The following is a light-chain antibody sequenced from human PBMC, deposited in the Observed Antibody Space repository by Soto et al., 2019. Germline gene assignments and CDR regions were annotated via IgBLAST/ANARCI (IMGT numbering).Light chain of an antibody. CDR2: DAS. J-gene: IGKJ4*01. CDR1: QSVSSY. CDR3: QQRSNWLT. V-gene: IGKV3-11*01. Sequence: EIVLTQSPATLSLSPGERATLSCRASQSVSSYLAWYQQKPGQAPRLLIYDASNRATGIPARFSGSGSGTDFTLTISSLKPEYFAVYYCQQRSNWLTFGGGTKVEIK.